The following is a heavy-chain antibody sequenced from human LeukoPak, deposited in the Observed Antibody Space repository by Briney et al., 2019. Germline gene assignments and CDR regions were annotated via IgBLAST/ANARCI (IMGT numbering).Heavy chain of an antibody. CDR1: GITLTYDW. Sequence: GGSLRLSCAASGITLTYDWMSWVRQAPGKGLEWVGRINSKTDVETTDHTAPVKGRFTVSRDDSKNMVALQMNSLKTEDTAVYYCTKERYCASTTCPGAFDLWGQGTMVTVSS. J-gene: IGHJ3*01. CDR3: TKERYCASTTCPGAFDL. V-gene: IGHV3-15*01. CDR2: INSKTDVETT. D-gene: IGHD2-2*01.